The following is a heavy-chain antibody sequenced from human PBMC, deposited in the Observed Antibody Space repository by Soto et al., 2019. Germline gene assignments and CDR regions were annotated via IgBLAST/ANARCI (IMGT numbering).Heavy chain of an antibody. V-gene: IGHV1-18*01. D-gene: IGHD2-15*01. CDR2: INSFSGDT. Sequence: QVQLVQSGAEVKKPGASVKVSCKASGYTFTHYGITWVRQAPGQGLEWMGWINSFSGDTNYPQKLQGRLTMTTDTSTNTVYMELRNTRSDDTAVYYCARDLHSGGKYWYFDIWGRGTLVTVSS. J-gene: IGHJ2*01. CDR3: ARDLHSGGKYWYFDI. CDR1: GYTFTHYG.